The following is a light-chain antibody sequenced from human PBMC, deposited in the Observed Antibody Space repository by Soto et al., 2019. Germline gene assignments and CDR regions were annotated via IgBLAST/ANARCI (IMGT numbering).Light chain of an antibody. CDR3: LKGTHWPPT. V-gene: IGKV2-30*01. J-gene: IGKJ1*01. CDR2: KVS. Sequence: DVVMTQSPLSLPVTLGQPASISCRSSQSLVYSDGYAYLNWFHQRPGQSPRRLIYKVSNRDSGVPDRFSCSGSGTDFTLKSSRVEAGDVGVYYCLKGTHWPPTFGRGTKVEIK. CDR1: QSLVYSDGYAY.